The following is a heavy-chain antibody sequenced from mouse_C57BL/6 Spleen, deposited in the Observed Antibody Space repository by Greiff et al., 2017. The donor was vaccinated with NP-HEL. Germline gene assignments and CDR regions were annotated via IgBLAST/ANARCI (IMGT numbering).Heavy chain of an antibody. V-gene: IGHV1-63*01. CDR2: IYPGGGYT. J-gene: IGHJ4*01. Sequence: QVQLQQSGAELVRPGTSVKMSCKASGYTFTNYWIGWVKQRPGHGLEWIGDIYPGGGYTNYNEKFKGKATLTADKSSSTAYMQFSSLTSEDSAIYYCARYYYGSDYYAMDYWGQGTSVTVSS. CDR3: ARYYYGSDYYAMDY. CDR1: GYTFTNYW. D-gene: IGHD1-1*01.